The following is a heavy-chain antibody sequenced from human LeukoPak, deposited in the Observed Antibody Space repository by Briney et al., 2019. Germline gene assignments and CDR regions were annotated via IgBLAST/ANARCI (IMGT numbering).Heavy chain of an antibody. Sequence: GGSLRLSCAASGFTFSISWMHWVRHAPGKGLAWVSHINSDGSRTDYADSVRGRFTISRDNAKNTLYLQMNSLRAEDTAVYFCARGKSDADGLEDDGGQGTLVTVSS. CDR2: INSDGSRT. V-gene: IGHV3-74*01. CDR3: ARGKSDADGLEDD. CDR1: GFTFSISW. D-gene: IGHD5-24*01. J-gene: IGHJ4*02.